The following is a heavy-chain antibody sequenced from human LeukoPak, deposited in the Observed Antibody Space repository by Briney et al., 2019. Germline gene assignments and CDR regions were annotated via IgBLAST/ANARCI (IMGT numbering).Heavy chain of an antibody. V-gene: IGHV3-11*01. CDR2: ISSSGTAI. CDR3: ASEVVGSSPPRDY. J-gene: IGHJ4*02. CDR1: GFTFSDYY. Sequence: GGSLRLSCAASGFTFSDYYMMWMRQAPGKGLEWVSFISSSGTAIKYADSVKGRITISRDNAKNSLDLQMDSLRDEDTAVYYCASEVVGSSPPRDYWGQGTLVTVSS. D-gene: IGHD1-26*01.